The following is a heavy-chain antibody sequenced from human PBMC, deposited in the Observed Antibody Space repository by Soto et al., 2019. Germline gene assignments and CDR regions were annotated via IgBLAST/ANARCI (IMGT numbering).Heavy chain of an antibody. CDR2: IYSGGAT. CDR3: ASLWLSGSWSL. Sequence: PGGSLRLSCAAAGFSVSTSHISWVRQAPGKGLEWVSVIYSGGATHYAVSVKGRLIISRDKSKNTLYLQMNSLRAEDTAVYYCASLWLSGSWSLWGQGTLVTVSS. V-gene: IGHV3-66*01. CDR1: GFSVSTSH. J-gene: IGHJ4*02. D-gene: IGHD6-13*01.